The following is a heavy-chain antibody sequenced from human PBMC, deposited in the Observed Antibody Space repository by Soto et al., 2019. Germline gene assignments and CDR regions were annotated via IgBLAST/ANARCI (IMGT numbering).Heavy chain of an antibody. CDR1: GFTFSSYA. Sequence: QVQLVESGGGVVQPGRSLRLSCAASGFTFSSYAMHWVRQAPGKGLEWVAVISYDGSNKYYADSVKGRFTISRDNSKNTLYLQMNSLRAEDTAVYYCARDRYYDSSGYSNGMDVWGQGTTGTVSS. CDR2: ISYDGSNK. J-gene: IGHJ6*02. CDR3: ARDRYYDSSGYSNGMDV. V-gene: IGHV3-30-3*01. D-gene: IGHD3-22*01.